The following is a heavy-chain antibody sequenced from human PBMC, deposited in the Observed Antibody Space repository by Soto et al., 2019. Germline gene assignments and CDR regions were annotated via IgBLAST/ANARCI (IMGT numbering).Heavy chain of an antibody. Sequence: QVQLVQSGAEVKKPGASVKVSCKASGYTFTTYGVSWVRQAPGQGLEWMGWISAYNGNTNYAQKIQGRVTMTTDTSTSTAYMELRSLRSDDTAVYYCARQQWLYYYYGMDVWGQGTTVTVSS. CDR1: GYTFTTYG. CDR3: ARQQWLYYYYGMDV. CDR2: ISAYNGNT. V-gene: IGHV1-18*01. J-gene: IGHJ6*02. D-gene: IGHD6-19*01.